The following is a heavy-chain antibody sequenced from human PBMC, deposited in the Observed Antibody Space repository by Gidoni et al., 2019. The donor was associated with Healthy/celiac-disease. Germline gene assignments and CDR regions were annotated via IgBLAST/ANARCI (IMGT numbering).Heavy chain of an antibody. V-gene: IGHV3-15*01. Sequence: EVQLVESGGGLVKPGGSLRLSCAASGFPCSNAWMSWVRQAPGKGLEWVGRIKSKTDGGTTDYAAPVKGRFTISRDDSKNTLYLQMNSLKTEDTAVYYCTTDYYDSSGYYLWGQGTLVTVSS. CDR3: TTDYYDSSGYYL. CDR1: GFPCSNAW. J-gene: IGHJ5*02. CDR2: IKSKTDGGTT. D-gene: IGHD3-22*01.